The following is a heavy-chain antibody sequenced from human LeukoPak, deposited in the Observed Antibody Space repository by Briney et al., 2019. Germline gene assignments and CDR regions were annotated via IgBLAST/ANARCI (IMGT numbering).Heavy chain of an antibody. CDR3: AKRSGDSYFLDS. Sequence: GGSLRLSCAASGFIFSRYAMTWVRQAPGKGLEWVSSISGSGGSTYYADSVKGRFTISRDTSKSTLYLQMSSLRAEDTAVYYCAKRSGDSYFLDSWGQGTLATVSS. J-gene: IGHJ4*02. V-gene: IGHV3-23*01. D-gene: IGHD2-15*01. CDR1: GFIFSRYA. CDR2: ISGSGGST.